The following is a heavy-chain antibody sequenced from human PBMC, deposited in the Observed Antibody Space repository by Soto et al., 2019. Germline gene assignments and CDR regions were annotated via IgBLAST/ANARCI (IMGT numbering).Heavy chain of an antibody. CDR3: ARDASYYYDSSGLDY. D-gene: IGHD3-22*01. CDR2: IYYSGST. J-gene: IGHJ4*02. V-gene: IGHV4-30-4*01. Sequence: SETLSLTCTVSGGSISSGDYYWSWIRQPPGKGLEWIGYIYYSGSTYYNPSLKSRVTISVDTSKNQFSLKLSSVTAADTAVYYCARDASYYYDSSGLDYWGQGTRVTVSS. CDR1: GGSISSGDYY.